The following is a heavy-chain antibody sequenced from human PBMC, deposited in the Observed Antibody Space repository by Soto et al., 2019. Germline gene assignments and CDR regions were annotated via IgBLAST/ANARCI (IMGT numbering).Heavy chain of an antibody. Sequence: GESLKISCKGSGYSFTSYWIGWVRQMPGKGLEWMGIIYPGDSDTRYSPSFQGQVTTSADKSISTAYLQWSSLKASDTDMYYCARAGQWSPTGFDYWGQGTLVTVSS. CDR1: GYSFTSYW. CDR3: ARAGQWSPTGFDY. CDR2: IYPGDSDT. J-gene: IGHJ4*02. D-gene: IGHD6-19*01. V-gene: IGHV5-51*01.